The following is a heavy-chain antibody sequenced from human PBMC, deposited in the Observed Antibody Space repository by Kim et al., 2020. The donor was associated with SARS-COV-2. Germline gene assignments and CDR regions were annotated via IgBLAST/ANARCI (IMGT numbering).Heavy chain of an antibody. D-gene: IGHD6-13*01. CDR1: GGSISSSSYY. CDR2: IYYSGST. V-gene: IGHV4-39*01. CDR3: ASTELVYYYYYGMDV. J-gene: IGHJ6*02. Sequence: SETLSLTCTVSGGSISSSSYYWGWIRQPPGKGLEWIGSIYYSGSTYYNPSLKSRVTISVDTSKNQFSLKLSSVTAADTAVYYCASTELVYYYYYGMDVWGQGTTVTVSS.